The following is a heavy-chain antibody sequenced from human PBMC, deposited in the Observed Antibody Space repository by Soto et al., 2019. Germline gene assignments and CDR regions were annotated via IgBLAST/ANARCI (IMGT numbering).Heavy chain of an antibody. CDR3: AKDTRYGDYGYYFDY. Sequence: GGSLRLSCAASGFTFSSYAMSWVRQAPGKGLEWVSAISGSGGSTYYADSVKGRFTISRDNSKNTLYLQMNSLRAEDTAVYYCAKDTRYGDYGYYFDYRGQGTLVTVSS. J-gene: IGHJ4*02. V-gene: IGHV3-23*01. CDR2: ISGSGGST. D-gene: IGHD4-17*01. CDR1: GFTFSSYA.